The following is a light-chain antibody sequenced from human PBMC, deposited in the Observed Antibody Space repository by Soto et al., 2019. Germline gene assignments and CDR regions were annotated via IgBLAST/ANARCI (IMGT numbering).Light chain of an antibody. Sequence: PQYQVTLALSPGERETISCTASQSVNNNVAWYQQKPRQAPRLLIYGASSRATGIPDRFSGSGSGTDFILTISRLEPEDCDVYYCQLSLSSPPLWPFGQVTNVAIK. J-gene: IGKJ1*01. CDR3: QLSLSSPPLWP. CDR2: GAS. CDR1: QSVNNN. V-gene: IGKV3-20*01.